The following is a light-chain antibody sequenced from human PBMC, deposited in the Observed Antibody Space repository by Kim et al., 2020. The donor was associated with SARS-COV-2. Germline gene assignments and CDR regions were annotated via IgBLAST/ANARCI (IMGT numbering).Light chain of an antibody. CDR2: DVS. J-gene: IGLJ2*01. V-gene: IGLV2-11*01. Sequence: GQSVTISCNGTSSDVGGYNYVSWYQQHPGKAPKLMIYDVSKRPSGVPDRFSGSKSGNTASLTISGLQAEDEADYYCCSYAGSYTLVFGGGTQLTVL. CDR1: SSDVGGYNY. CDR3: CSYAGSYTLV.